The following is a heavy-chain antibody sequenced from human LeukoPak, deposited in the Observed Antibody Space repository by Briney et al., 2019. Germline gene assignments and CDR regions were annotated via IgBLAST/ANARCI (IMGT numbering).Heavy chain of an antibody. CDR2: IIAYNGNT. CDR3: ARGTYFDY. CDR1: GYTFTGYY. V-gene: IGHV1-18*04. Sequence: ASVKVSCKASGYTFTGYYMHWVRQAPGQGLEWMGWIIAYNGNTNYAQKLQGRVTMTTDTSTSTAYTELRSLRSDDTAVYYCARGTYFDYWGQGTLVTVSS. J-gene: IGHJ4*02. D-gene: IGHD3/OR15-3a*01.